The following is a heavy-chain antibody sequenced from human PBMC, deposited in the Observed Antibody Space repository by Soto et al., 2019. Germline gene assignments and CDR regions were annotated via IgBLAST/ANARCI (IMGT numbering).Heavy chain of an antibody. CDR3: ARPKGTTPAVWYFDL. CDR2: MNPNSGNT. CDR1: GYTFTSYD. V-gene: IGHV1-8*01. J-gene: IGHJ2*01. Sequence: GASVKVSCKASGYTFTSYDINWVRQATGQGLEWMGWMNPNSGNTGYAQKFQGRVTMTRNTSLGTAYMELSSLRSEDTAVYYCARPKGTTPAVWYFDLWGRGTLVTVSS. D-gene: IGHD1-26*01.